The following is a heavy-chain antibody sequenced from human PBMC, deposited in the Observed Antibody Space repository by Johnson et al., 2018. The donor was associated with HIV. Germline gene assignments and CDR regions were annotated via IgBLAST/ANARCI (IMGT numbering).Heavy chain of an antibody. CDR2: TSYDGNTQ. V-gene: IGHV3-30-3*01. D-gene: IGHD3-9*01. CDR3: ARDWFSPGYGALDM. J-gene: IGHJ3*02. CDR1: GFTFNFYA. Sequence: QVQLLESGGGVVQPGRSLRLSCAASGFTFNFYAMHWVRQAPGKGLEWLAITSYDGNTQYYSDSVKGRFTNSRDNSKKALYLQLHSLIDEATAVYSCARDWFSPGYGALDMWGHGTMVTVSS.